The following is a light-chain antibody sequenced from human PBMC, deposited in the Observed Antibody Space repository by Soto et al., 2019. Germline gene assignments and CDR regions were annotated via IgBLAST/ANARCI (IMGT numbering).Light chain of an antibody. Sequence: QSALTLPPSVSGAPGHRVTISCPGSSSNIGALYDVHWYKQLPGGAPKLLIYGNINRPSAVPDRFSASKSGTSASLVITGMRGEYVADCYCLSYDSSLSGSIFG. CDR2: GNI. CDR3: LSYDSSLSGSI. J-gene: IGLJ1*01. V-gene: IGLV1-40*01. CDR1: SSNIGALYD.